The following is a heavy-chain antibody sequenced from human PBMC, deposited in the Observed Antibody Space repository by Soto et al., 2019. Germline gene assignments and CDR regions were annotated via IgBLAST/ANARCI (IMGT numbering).Heavy chain of an antibody. J-gene: IGHJ6*02. CDR3: AKCEEITIFGVVIPRTGYGMDV. Sequence: GGSLRLSCAASGFTFSSYAMSWVRQAPGKGLEWVSAISGSGGSTYYADSVKGRFTISRDNSKNTLYLQMNSLRAEDTAVYYCAKCEEITIFGVVIPRTGYGMDVWGQGTTVTVSS. D-gene: IGHD3-3*01. CDR1: GFTFSSYA. V-gene: IGHV3-23*01. CDR2: ISGSGGST.